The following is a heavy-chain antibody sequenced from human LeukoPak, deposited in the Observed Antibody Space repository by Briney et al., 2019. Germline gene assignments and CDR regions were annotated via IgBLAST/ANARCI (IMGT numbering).Heavy chain of an antibody. J-gene: IGHJ6*02. CDR1: GYTFTGYY. CDR3: ARGPRTYSNYDYYGMDV. CDR2: INPNSGGT. D-gene: IGHD4-11*01. V-gene: IGHV1-2*04. Sequence: ASVKVSCKASGYTFTGYYMHWVRQAPGQGLEWMGWINPNSGGTNYAQKFQGWVTMTRDTSISTAYMALSRLRSDDTAVYYCARGPRTYSNYDYYGMDVWGQGTTVTVSS.